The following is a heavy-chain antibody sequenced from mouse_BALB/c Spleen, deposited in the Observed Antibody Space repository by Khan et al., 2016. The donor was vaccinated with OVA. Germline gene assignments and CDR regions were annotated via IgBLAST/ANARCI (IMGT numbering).Heavy chain of an antibody. Sequence: QVQLQQSGPQLVRPGASVKISCKASGYSFTSYWMHWVKQRPGQGLEWIGMIDTSNSETRLNQKFKDKATLNVDKSSRTAYMQLSSPTSEDSAFYCCAKANWEFAYWGQGTLVTVSA. D-gene: IGHD4-1*01. J-gene: IGHJ3*01. V-gene: IGHV1S126*01. CDR2: IDTSNSET. CDR1: GYSFTSYW. CDR3: AKANWEFAY.